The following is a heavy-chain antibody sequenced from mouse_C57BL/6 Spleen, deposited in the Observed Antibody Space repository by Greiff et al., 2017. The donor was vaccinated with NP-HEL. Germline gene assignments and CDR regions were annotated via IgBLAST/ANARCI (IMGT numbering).Heavy chain of an antibody. V-gene: IGHV1-81*01. CDR2: IYSRSGNT. J-gene: IGHJ1*03. CDR1: GYTFTSYG. D-gene: IGHD1-1*01. CDR3: AREGITTVVAYWYFDV. Sequence: QVQLQQSGAELARPGASVKLSCKASGYTFTSYGISWVKQRTGQDLEWIGEIYSRSGNTYYNEKFKGKATLTADKSSSTAYMELRSLTSEDSAVYFCAREGITTVVAYWYFDVWGTGTTVTVSS.